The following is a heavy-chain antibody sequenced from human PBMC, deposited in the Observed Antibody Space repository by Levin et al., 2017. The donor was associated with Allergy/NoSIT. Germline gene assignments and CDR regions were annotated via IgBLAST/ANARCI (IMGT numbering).Heavy chain of an antibody. J-gene: IGHJ3*02. D-gene: IGHD2-2*01. CDR2: ISGSGGST. CDR3: AKDRSSTSGYAFDI. Sequence: LSLTCAASGFSFRSYAMSWVRQAPGEGLEWVSAISGSGGSTHYADSVKGRFTISRDNSKNTLYLKMNSLRAEDTAVYYGAKDRSSTSGYAFDIWGQGAMVTVSS. V-gene: IGHV3-23*01. CDR1: GFSFRSYA.